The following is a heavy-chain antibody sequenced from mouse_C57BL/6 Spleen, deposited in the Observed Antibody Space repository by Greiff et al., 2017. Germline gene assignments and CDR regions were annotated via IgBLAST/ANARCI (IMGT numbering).Heavy chain of an antibody. CDR1: GYTFTSYW. Sequence: QVQLQQPGAELVKPGASVKMSCKASGYTFTSYWITWVKQRPGQGLEWIGDIYPGSGSTNYNEKFKSKATLTVDTSSSTAYMQRSSLTSEDSAVYYCALRLSWYVDVWGTGTTVTVSS. CDR3: ALRLSWYVDV. CDR2: IYPGSGST. J-gene: IGHJ1*03. V-gene: IGHV1-55*01. D-gene: IGHD1-1*02.